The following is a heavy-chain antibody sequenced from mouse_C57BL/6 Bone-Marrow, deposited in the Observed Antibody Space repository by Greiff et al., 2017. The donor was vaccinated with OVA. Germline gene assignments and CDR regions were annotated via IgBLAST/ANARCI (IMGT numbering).Heavy chain of an antibody. CDR3: ARKDYGSSYLDY. CDR2: IDPNSGGT. V-gene: IGHV1-72*01. CDR1: GYTFTSYW. Sequence: QVHVKQSGAELVKPGASVKLSCKASGYTFTSYWMHWVKQRPGRGLEWIGRIDPNSGGTKYNEKFKSKATLTVDKPSSTAYMQLSSLTSEDSAVYYCARKDYGSSYLDYWGQGTTLTVSS. J-gene: IGHJ2*01. D-gene: IGHD1-1*01.